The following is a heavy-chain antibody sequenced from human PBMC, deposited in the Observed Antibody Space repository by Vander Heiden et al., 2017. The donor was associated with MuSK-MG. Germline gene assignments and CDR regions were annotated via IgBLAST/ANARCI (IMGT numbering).Heavy chain of an antibody. Sequence: QVQLQESGPGLVKPSETLSLTCTVSGGSISSYCWSWIRQPPGKGLDWIGYIYYSGSTNYNPSLKSRVTISVDTSKNQFSLKLSSVTAADTAVYYCARRDSSLWYFDLWGRGTLVTVSS. J-gene: IGHJ2*01. V-gene: IGHV4-59*01. CDR2: IYYSGST. CDR3: ARRDSSLWYFDL. D-gene: IGHD2-21*02. CDR1: GGSISSYC.